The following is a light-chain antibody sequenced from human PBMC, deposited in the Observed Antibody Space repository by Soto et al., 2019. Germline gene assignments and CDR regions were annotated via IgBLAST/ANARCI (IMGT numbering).Light chain of an antibody. CDR1: SSDVGGYNY. J-gene: IGLJ2*01. Sequence: QSVLTQPPSASGSPGQSVTISCTGSSSDVGGYNYVSWYQQHPGKAPKIMIYEVNKRPSGLPDRFSGSKSGNTASLTVSGLQAEDEADYYCSSYGGSNNLVFGGGTKLTVL. CDR3: SSYGGSNNLV. V-gene: IGLV2-8*01. CDR2: EVN.